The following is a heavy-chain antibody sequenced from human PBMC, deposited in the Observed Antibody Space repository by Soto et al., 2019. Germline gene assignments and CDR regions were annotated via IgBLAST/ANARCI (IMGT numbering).Heavy chain of an antibody. CDR1: GFTFSSYS. D-gene: IGHD3-10*01. Sequence: EVQLLESGGGLVQPGGSLRLSCAASGFTFSSYSMSWARQAPGKGLEWVSYISGSGGITYYGDSVKGRFTISRDNSNNTLYLQMTSLRAEDTAIYYCAKAEGSITINSIPYTMDVWGHGTTVTVSS. V-gene: IGHV3-23*01. J-gene: IGHJ6*02. CDR2: ISGSGGIT. CDR3: AKAEGSITINSIPYTMDV.